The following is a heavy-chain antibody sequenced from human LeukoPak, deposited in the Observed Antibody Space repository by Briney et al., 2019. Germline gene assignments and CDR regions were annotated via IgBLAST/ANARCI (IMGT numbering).Heavy chain of an antibody. CDR2: SSNGGST. D-gene: IGHD6-13*01. J-gene: IGHJ4*02. V-gene: IGHV3-64D*06. Sequence: SSNGGSTYYADSVKGRFTISRDNSKDTLYLQMSSLRAEDTAVYYCVKEGDSSSWYEVDYWGQGTLVTVSS. CDR3: VKEGDSSSWYEVDY.